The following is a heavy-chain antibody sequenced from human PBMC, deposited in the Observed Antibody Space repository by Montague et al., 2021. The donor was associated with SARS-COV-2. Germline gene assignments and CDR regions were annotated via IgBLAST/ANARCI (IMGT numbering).Heavy chain of an antibody. Sequence: TLSLTCTVSGGSISSGSHYWSWIRQPAGKGLEWIGRIDTSGNTKYISSLKNRVTISVDTSKNQFSLKLSSVTAADTAVYYCARRIDYYGIDVWGQGTTVTVSS. CDR3: ARRIDYYGIDV. J-gene: IGHJ6*02. CDR1: GGSISSGSHY. D-gene: IGHD1-26*01. CDR2: IDTSGNT. V-gene: IGHV4-61*02.